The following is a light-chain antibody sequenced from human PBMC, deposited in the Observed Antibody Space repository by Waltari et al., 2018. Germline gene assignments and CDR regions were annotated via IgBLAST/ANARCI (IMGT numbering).Light chain of an antibody. CDR1: SSNIGAPYD. Sequence: QSVLTQPPSVSGAPGQRVTISCTGSSSNIGAPYDVPWYRHLPGTAPRLLIYGNNHRPSGGPDRFSGSKSGTSASLAITGLQAEDEADYYCQSYDSSLSGVVFGGGTKLTVL. CDR2: GNN. V-gene: IGLV1-40*01. J-gene: IGLJ2*01. CDR3: QSYDSSLSGVV.